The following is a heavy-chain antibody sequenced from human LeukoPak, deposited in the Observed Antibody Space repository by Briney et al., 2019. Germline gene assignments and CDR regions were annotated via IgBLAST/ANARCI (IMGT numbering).Heavy chain of an antibody. Sequence: PSETLSLTCTVSGGSISSHHWSWIRQPPGKGLEWIGYIYYSGSTNYNPSLTSRVTMSVDTSKNQFSLKLSSVTTADTAVYYRARDKATCGSTTCPFYGFDYWGQGALVTVSS. V-gene: IGHV4-59*11. CDR2: IYYSGST. CDR1: GGSISSHH. J-gene: IGHJ4*02. CDR3: ARDKATCGSTTCPFYGFDY. D-gene: IGHD2-2*01.